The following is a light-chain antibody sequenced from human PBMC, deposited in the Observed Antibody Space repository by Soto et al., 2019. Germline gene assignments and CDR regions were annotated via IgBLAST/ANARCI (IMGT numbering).Light chain of an antibody. CDR1: QSVSES. J-gene: IGKJ5*01. Sequence: EIVLTQYPATLSLSPGERATLSCRASQSVSESLAWYQQKPGQAPRLLIYDVSYRATGIPVRFSGSGSGTDFTLTISSLETEDFAVYYCQQRSDWLTITFGHGTRLEIK. CDR3: QQRSDWLTIT. V-gene: IGKV3-11*01. CDR2: DVS.